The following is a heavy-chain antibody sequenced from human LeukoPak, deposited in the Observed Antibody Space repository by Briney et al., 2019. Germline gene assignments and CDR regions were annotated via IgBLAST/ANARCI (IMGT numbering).Heavy chain of an antibody. CDR1: GFTVSSNY. Sequence: PGGSLRLSCAASGFTVSSNYMSWVRQAPGKGLEWVSSITTGSSYIYYADSVKGRFTISRDNAKNSLYLQMNSLRAEDTAVYYCARDFAEMATSSWGQGTLVTVSS. CDR3: ARDFAEMATSS. J-gene: IGHJ4*02. V-gene: IGHV3-21*06. D-gene: IGHD5-24*01. CDR2: ITTGSSYI.